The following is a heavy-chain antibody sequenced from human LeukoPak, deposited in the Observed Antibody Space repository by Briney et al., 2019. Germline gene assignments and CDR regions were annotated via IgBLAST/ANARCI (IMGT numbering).Heavy chain of an antibody. V-gene: IGHV4-59*08. CDR3: ARHESSSWFRRFDP. J-gene: IGHJ5*02. D-gene: IGHD6-13*01. CDR1: GGSLSSYY. CDR2: IYYSGST. Sequence: PSETLSLTCTVSGGSLSSYYWSWIRQPPGKGLEWIGYIYYSGSTNYNPSLKSRVTISVDTSKNQFSLKLSSVTAADTAVYYCARHESSSWFRRFDPWGQGTLVTVSS.